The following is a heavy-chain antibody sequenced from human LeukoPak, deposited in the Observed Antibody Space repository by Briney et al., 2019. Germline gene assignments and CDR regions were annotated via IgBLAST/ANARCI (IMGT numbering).Heavy chain of an antibody. CDR2: ISAYNGNT. CDR1: GYTFTSYG. Sequence: ASVKVSCKASGYTFTSYGISWVRQAPGQGLEWMGWISAYNGNTNYAQKLQGRVTMTTDTSTSTAYMELRSLRSDDTAVYYCARELRSYYGSGSYYGPFDYWGQGTLVTVSS. V-gene: IGHV1-18*01. D-gene: IGHD3-10*01. CDR3: ARELRSYYGSGSYYGPFDY. J-gene: IGHJ4*02.